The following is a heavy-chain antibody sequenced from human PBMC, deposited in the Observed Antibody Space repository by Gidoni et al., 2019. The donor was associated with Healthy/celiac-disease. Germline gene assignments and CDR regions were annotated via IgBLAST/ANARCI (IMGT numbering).Heavy chain of an antibody. J-gene: IGHJ3*02. CDR1: GGSIRSVCYY. Sequence: QVQLQESGPGLVKPSQTLSLTCPVSGGSIRSVCYYWSWIRQHPGKGLALIGYLYYSGSRYYNPSLKRRVTISGDTTKNKFSLKLSSVTAADTAVYYCAGIIVGSPGPPDQDAFDIWGQGTMVTVSS. CDR3: AGIIVGSPGPPDQDAFDI. CDR2: LYYSGSR. D-gene: IGHD2-21*01. V-gene: IGHV4-31*03.